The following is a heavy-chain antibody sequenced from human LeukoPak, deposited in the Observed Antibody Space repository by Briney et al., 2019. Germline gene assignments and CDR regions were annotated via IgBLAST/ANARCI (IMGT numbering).Heavy chain of an antibody. J-gene: IGHJ3*02. V-gene: IGHV1-2*02. CDR1: GYTFTGYY. D-gene: IGHD2-2*01. CDR3: ARRLVSYAFDM. CDR2: INPYSGGT. Sequence: ASVKASCKASGYTFTGYYMQWVRQAPGQGLEWKGWINPYSGGTNYAQKFQGRVTMTRDTSISTAYMELSRLRSDDTAVYYCARRLVSYAFDMWGQGTMVTVSS.